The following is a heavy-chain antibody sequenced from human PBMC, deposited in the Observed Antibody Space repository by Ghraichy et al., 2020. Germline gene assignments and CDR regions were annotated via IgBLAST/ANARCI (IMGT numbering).Heavy chain of an antibody. Sequence: GESLNISCAASGFTFSSYEMNWVRQAPGKGLEWVSYITNSGSIKYYADSVKGRFTISRDNAKNSLYLQMNSLRAEDKAVYYCARDGMATSRYYYGMDVWGQGTTVTVSS. CDR3: ARDGMATSRYYYGMDV. D-gene: IGHD5-12*01. J-gene: IGHJ6*02. CDR2: ITNSGSIK. CDR1: GFTFSSYE. V-gene: IGHV3-48*03.